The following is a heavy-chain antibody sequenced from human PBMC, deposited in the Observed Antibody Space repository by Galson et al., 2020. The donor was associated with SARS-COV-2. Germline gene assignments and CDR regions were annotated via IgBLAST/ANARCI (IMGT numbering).Heavy chain of an antibody. Sequence: GESLKIYCAASGFTFSSYGMHWVRQAPGKGLEWVAVIWYDGSNKYYADSVKGRFTISRDNSKNTLYLQMNSLRAEDTAVYYCAKDPGLYYDILTGYYPPYYYYGMDVWGQGTTVTVSS. J-gene: IGHJ6*02. CDR3: AKDPGLYYDILTGYYPPYYYYGMDV. CDR2: IWYDGSNK. CDR1: GFTFSSYG. V-gene: IGHV3-33*06. D-gene: IGHD3-9*01.